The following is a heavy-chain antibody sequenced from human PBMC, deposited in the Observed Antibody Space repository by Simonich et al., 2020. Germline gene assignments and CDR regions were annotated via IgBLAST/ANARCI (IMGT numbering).Heavy chain of an antibody. CDR1: GFTFSSYS. CDR3: ARANERDY. Sequence: EVQLVESGGGLVKPGGSLRLSCAASGFTFSSYSMNWVRQAPGKGLEGCSSSSSSSSYIYYADSVKGRFTISRDNAKNSLYLQMNSLRAEDTAVYYCARANERDYWGQGTLVTVSS. V-gene: IGHV3-21*01. CDR2: SSSSSSYI. D-gene: IGHD1-1*01. J-gene: IGHJ4*02.